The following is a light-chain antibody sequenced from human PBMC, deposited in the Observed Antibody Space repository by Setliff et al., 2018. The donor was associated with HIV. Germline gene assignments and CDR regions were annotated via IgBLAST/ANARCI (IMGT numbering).Light chain of an antibody. CDR2: WAS. J-gene: IGKJ5*01. CDR1: QSVLYSSNNKNY. Sequence: DIVMTQSPDSLAVSLGERATINCKSSQSVLYSSNNKNYLAWYQQKPGQPPKLLIYWASTRESGVPDRFSGSGSGTDFTLTLSSLQAADVAVYYCQQYYSTPITFGQGTRLEI. CDR3: QQYYSTPIT. V-gene: IGKV4-1*01.